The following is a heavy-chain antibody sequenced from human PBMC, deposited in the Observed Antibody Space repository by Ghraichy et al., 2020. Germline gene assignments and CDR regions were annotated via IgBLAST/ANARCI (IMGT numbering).Heavy chain of an antibody. CDR2: ISSSSSYI. CDR1: GFTFSSYS. D-gene: IGHD2-2*02. CDR3: ARDHSDCSSTSCYSY. Sequence: GSLRLSCAASGFTFSSYSMNWVRQAPGKGLEWVSSISSSSSYIYYADSVKGRFTISRDNAKNSLYLQMNSLRAEDTAVYYCARDHSDCSSTSCYSYWGQGTLVTVSS. V-gene: IGHV3-21*01. J-gene: IGHJ4*02.